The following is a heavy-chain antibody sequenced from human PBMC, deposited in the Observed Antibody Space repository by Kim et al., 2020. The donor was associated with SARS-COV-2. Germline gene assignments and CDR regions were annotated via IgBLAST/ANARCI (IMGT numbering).Heavy chain of an antibody. CDR3: AKDVPPDYYDSSGYLVFFYYYGMDV. V-gene: IGHV3-23*01. Sequence: PGGSLRLSCAASGFTFSSYAMSWVRQAPGKGLEWVSAISGSGGSTYYADSVKGRFTISRDNSKNTLYLQMNSLRAEDTAVYYCAKDVPPDYYDSSGYLVFFYYYGMDVWGQGTTVTVSS. J-gene: IGHJ6*02. D-gene: IGHD3-22*01. CDR2: ISGSGGST. CDR1: GFTFSSYA.